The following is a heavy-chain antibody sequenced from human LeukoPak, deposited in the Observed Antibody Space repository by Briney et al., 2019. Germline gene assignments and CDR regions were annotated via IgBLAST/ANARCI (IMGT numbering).Heavy chain of an antibody. D-gene: IGHD1-26*01. CDR1: GFTFGVYA. CDR3: AKDASGSYCPDY. CDR2: ISGSGANT. V-gene: IGHV3-23*01. Sequence: GGSLRLSCAASGFTFGVYAMSWVRQAPGKGLEWVSGISGSGANTHYADSVKGRFTISRDSSKNTLYLQMNSLRGEDTATYYCAKDASGSYCPDYWGQGTLVTVSS. J-gene: IGHJ4*02.